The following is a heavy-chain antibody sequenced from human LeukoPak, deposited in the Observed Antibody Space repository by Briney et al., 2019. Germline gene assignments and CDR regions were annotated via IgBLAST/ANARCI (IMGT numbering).Heavy chain of an antibody. CDR2: IIPIFGTA. CDR1: GGTFSSYA. V-gene: IGHV1-69*13. CDR3: ASVVPAATGYYGMDV. J-gene: IGHJ6*02. D-gene: IGHD2-2*01. Sequence: ASVKVSCKASGGTFSSYAISWVRQAPGQGLEWMGGIIPIFGTANYAQKFQDRVTITADESTSTAYMELSSLRSEDTAVYYCASVVPAATGYYGMDVWGQGTTVTVSS.